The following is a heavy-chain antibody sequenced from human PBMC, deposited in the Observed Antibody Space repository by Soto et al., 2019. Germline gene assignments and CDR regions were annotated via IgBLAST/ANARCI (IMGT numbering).Heavy chain of an antibody. J-gene: IGHJ4*02. Sequence: GGSLRLSAASSGFTFSSYGIHWVRQAPGKGLEWVAVIWYDGSNKYYADSVKGRFTISRDNSKNTLYLQMNSLRAEDTAVYYCARVRRDYGDFDYWGQGTLVTVSS. CDR1: GFTFSSYG. V-gene: IGHV3-33*01. D-gene: IGHD4-17*01. CDR3: ARVRRDYGDFDY. CDR2: IWYDGSNK.